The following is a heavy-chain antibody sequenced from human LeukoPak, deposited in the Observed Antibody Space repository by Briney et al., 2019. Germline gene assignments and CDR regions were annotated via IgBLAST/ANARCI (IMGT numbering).Heavy chain of an antibody. V-gene: IGHV4-34*01. J-gene: IGHJ4*02. D-gene: IGHD6-19*01. Sequence: PSETLSLTCAVYGGSFSTYYWSWIRQPPGKGLEWIGEINHSGSTNYNPSLKSRVTISVDTSKIQFSLKLSSVTAADTAVYYCAVTVTGTALFGYWGQGTLVTVSS. CDR1: GGSFSTYY. CDR3: AVTVTGTALFGY. CDR2: INHSGST.